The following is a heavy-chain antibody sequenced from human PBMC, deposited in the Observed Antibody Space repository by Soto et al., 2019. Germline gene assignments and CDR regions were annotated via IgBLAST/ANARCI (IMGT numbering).Heavy chain of an antibody. CDR1: GFTFDDFA. V-gene: IGHV3-9*01. J-gene: IGHJ4*01. D-gene: IGHD4-17*01. CDR2: ISWDSDNV. Sequence: EVQLVESGGGVVQPGRSLRLSCAASGFTFDDFAMHWVRQAPGKGLEWVSGISWDSDNVAYADSVKGRFTISRDNARNSVSLQMISLSAEDTALYFCTRSDGDFGLFDYWGHVALVTVSS. CDR3: TRSDGDFGLFDY.